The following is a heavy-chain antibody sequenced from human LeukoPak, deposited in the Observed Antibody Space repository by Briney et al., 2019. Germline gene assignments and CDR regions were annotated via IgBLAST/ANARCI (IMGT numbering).Heavy chain of an antibody. D-gene: IGHD2-15*01. V-gene: IGHV3-23*01. CDR2: ISGGGGII. CDR1: GFTFSSYA. CDR3: ATAPYCSGGSCYSGDLYFDY. J-gene: IGHJ4*02. Sequence: GGSLRLSCAASGFTFSSYAVSWVRQAPGKGLECVSTISGGGGIIYCADSVKGRFTISRDNSKNTLYLQMNSLRAEDTAVYYCATAPYCSGGSCYSGDLYFDYWGQGTLVTVSS.